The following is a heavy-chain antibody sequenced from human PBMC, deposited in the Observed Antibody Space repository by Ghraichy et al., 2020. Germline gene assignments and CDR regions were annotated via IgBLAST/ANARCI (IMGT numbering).Heavy chain of an antibody. D-gene: IGHD3-10*01. V-gene: IGHV3-11*01. Sequence: GESLNISCVASEFSFSDYYMSWIRQAPGKGLEWVSFISSSGSSMYYAASVKGRFTISRDNAKSSLYLQMNSLRAEDTAVYYCARARGSYAFDLWGQGTMVTVSS. CDR2: ISSSGSSM. CDR3: ARARGSYAFDL. J-gene: IGHJ3*01. CDR1: EFSFSDYY.